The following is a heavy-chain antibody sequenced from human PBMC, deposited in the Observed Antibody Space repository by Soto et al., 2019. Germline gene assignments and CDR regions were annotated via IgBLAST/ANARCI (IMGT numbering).Heavy chain of an antibody. D-gene: IGHD2-15*01. Sequence: PGGSLRLSCETSGFTFNIYAMTWVRQAPGKGLEWVSTISTSGDYTNYADSVTGRFTISRDNSKNTLYLQMNSLRAEDTAVYYCAKELLFRYCSGGSCYSPHPGTAFKGIAVAGTNYGMDVWGQGTTVTVSS. J-gene: IGHJ6*02. V-gene: IGHV3-23*01. CDR2: ISTSGDYT. CDR1: GFTFNIYA. CDR3: AKELLFRYCSGGSCYSPHPGTAFKGIAVAGTNYGMDV.